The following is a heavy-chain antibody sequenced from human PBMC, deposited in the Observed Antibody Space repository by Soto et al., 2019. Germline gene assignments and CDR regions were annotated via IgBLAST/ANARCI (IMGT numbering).Heavy chain of an antibody. J-gene: IGHJ4*02. CDR1: GFTFDDYA. D-gene: IGHD6-13*01. V-gene: IGHV3-9*01. Sequence: EVQLVESGGGLVQPGRSLRLSCAASGFTFDDYAMHWVRQAPGKGLEWVSGISWNSGSIGYADSVKGRFTISRDNAKNSLYLQMNSLRAEDTALYYCAKGQPLGAAAAYFDYWGQGTLVTVSS. CDR2: ISWNSGSI. CDR3: AKGQPLGAAAAYFDY.